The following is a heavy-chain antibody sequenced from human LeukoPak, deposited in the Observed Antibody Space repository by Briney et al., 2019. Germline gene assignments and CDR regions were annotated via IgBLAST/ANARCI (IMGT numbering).Heavy chain of an antibody. Sequence: GGSLRLSCAASGFTFSGHAMHWVRQAPGKGLEYVPAISSNGGSTYYANSVKGRFTISRDNSKNTLYLQVGSLRADDMGVYYCARGGSSGWFNTYYYGLDVWGQGTTVTVSS. D-gene: IGHD6-19*01. CDR1: GFTFSGHA. V-gene: IGHV3-64*01. J-gene: IGHJ6*02. CDR2: ISSNGGST. CDR3: ARGGSSGWFNTYYYGLDV.